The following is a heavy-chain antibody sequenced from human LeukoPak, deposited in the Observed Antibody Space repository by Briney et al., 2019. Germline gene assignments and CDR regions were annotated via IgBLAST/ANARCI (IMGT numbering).Heavy chain of an antibody. CDR3: ARPIVLMALYGMDV. V-gene: IGHV3-33*08. CDR1: GFTFSSYG. CDR2: IWYDGSNK. J-gene: IGHJ6*02. D-gene: IGHD2-8*01. Sequence: GGSLRLSCAASGFTFSSYGMHWVRQAPGKGLEWVAVIWYDGSNKYYADSVKGRFTISRDNSKNTLYLQMNSLRPEDTAVYYCARPIVLMALYGMDVWGQGTTVTVSS.